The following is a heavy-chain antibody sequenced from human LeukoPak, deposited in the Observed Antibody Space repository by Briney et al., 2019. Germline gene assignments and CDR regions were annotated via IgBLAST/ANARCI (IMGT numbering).Heavy chain of an antibody. CDR2: IIPIFGIA. CDR1: GGTFSSYA. V-gene: IGHV1-69*04. D-gene: IGHD6-19*01. Sequence: SVKVSCKASGGTFSSYAISWVRQAPGQGLEWMGRIIPIFGIANYAQKFQGRVTITADKSTSTAYMELSSLRSEDTAVYYCARGGAGSGWYGHYFDYWGQGTLVTVSS. CDR3: ARGGAGSGWYGHYFDY. J-gene: IGHJ4*02.